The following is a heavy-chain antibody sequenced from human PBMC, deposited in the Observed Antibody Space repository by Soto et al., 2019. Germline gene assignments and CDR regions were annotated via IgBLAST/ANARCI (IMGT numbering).Heavy chain of an antibody. D-gene: IGHD2-21*01. J-gene: IGHJ4*02. CDR3: AKSGFSYFYFDY. CDR1: GFTFSNYG. CDR2: ISYDGSNT. V-gene: IGHV3-30*18. Sequence: GGSLRLSCAASGFTFSNYGIHWVRQAPGKGLEWVAVISYDGSNTKYADSVKGRFTISRDNSQNTVYLQMNSLRVEVTAVYYCAKSGFSYFYFDYWGQGTLVTVSS.